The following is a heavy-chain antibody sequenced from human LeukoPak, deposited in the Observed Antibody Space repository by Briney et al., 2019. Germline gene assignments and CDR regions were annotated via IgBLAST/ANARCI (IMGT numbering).Heavy chain of an antibody. CDR1: GGSFSGYY. CDR2: INHSGST. J-gene: IGHJ6*03. V-gene: IGHV4-34*01. CDR3: ARAPPYYYYYMDV. Sequence: KTSETLSLTCAVYGGSFSGYYWSWIRQPPGKGLEWIGEINHSGSTNYNPSLKSRVTISVDTSKNQFSLKLSSVTAADTAVYYCARAPPYYYYYMDVWGKGTTVTISS.